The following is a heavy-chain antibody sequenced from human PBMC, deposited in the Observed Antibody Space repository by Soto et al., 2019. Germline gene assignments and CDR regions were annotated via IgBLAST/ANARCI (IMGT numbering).Heavy chain of an antibody. J-gene: IGHJ6*02. V-gene: IGHV6-1*01. CDR1: GDSVSSNSAA. Sequence: QSQTLSLTCAISGDSVSSNSAAWNWIRQSPSRGLEWLGRTYYRSKWYNDYAVSVKSRITINPDTSKNQFSLQLKSVTPEDTAVYYCARTPYEGTLRTLKSPDYDILTGLLKNYYYYGMDVWGQGTTVTVSS. D-gene: IGHD3-9*01. CDR3: ARTPYEGTLRTLKSPDYDILTGLLKNYYYYGMDV. CDR2: TYYRSKWYN.